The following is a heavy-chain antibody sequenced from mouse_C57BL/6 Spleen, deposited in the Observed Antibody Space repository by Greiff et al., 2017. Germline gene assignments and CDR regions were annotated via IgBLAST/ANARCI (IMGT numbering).Heavy chain of an antibody. J-gene: IGHJ1*03. D-gene: IGHD1-1*01. Sequence: VQGVESGAELVKPGASVKISCKASGYAFSSYWMNWVKQRPGKGLEWIGQIYPGDGDTNYNGKFKGKATLTADKSSSTAYMQLSSLTSEDSAVYFCARDYGSSYGYFDVWGTGTTVTVSS. CDR1: GYAFSSYW. CDR3: ARDYGSSYGYFDV. V-gene: IGHV1-80*01. CDR2: IYPGDGDT.